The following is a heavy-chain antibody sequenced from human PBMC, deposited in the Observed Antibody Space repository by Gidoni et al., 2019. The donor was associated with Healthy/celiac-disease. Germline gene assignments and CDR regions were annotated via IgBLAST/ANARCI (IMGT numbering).Heavy chain of an antibody. CDR2: SSGSGGST. Sequence: EVQLLESGGGLVQPGGSLRLSCAASGFTFSSYAMSWVRQVPGKGLEWVSASSGSGGSTYYADSVKGRFTISRDNSKNTLYLQMNSLRAEDTAVYYCAKDPTKGAYGSGSYYNYGMDVWGQGTTVTVSS. V-gene: IGHV3-23*01. CDR3: AKDPTKGAYGSGSYYNYGMDV. CDR1: GFTFSSYA. D-gene: IGHD3-10*01. J-gene: IGHJ6*02.